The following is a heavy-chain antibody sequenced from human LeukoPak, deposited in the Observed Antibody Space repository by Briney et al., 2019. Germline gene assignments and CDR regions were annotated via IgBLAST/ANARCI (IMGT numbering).Heavy chain of an antibody. CDR3: ARDSSGYQSY. CDR2: IYSGGST. Sequence: PGGSLRLSCAASGFTVSSNYMSWVRQAPGKGLEWVSVIYSGGSTYFADSVKGRFTISRDNSKNTLYLQMNSLRAEDTAVYYCARDSSGYQSYWGQGTLATVSS. D-gene: IGHD3-22*01. CDR1: GFTVSSNY. V-gene: IGHV3-66*02. J-gene: IGHJ4*02.